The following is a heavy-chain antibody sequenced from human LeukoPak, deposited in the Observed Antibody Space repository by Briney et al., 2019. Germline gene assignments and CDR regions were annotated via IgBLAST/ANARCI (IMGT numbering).Heavy chain of an antibody. CDR2: ISAYNGNT. D-gene: IGHD1-14*01. CDR3: ARESNLRYFDY. V-gene: IGHV1-18*01. CDR1: GYTFTSYG. Sequence: ASVKVSCKASGYTFTSYGISWVRQAPGQGLEWMGWISAYNGNTNYAQKFQGWVTMTRDTSISTAYMELSRLRSDDTAVYYCARESNLRYFDYWGQGTLVTVSS. J-gene: IGHJ4*02.